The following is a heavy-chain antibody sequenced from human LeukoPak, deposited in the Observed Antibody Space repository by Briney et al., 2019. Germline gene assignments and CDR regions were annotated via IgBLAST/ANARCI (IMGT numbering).Heavy chain of an antibody. J-gene: IGHJ4*02. CDR1: GGSISSSSYY. Sequence: SETLSLTCTVSGGSISSSSYYWGWIRQPPGKGLEWIANIFYVGSTYYNPSLKSRVTISVDTSKNQFSLKVRSVTAADTAVYYCARVQDSSGYPFDYWGQGTLVTVSS. D-gene: IGHD3-22*01. CDR2: IFYVGST. CDR3: ARVQDSSGYPFDY. V-gene: IGHV4-39*01.